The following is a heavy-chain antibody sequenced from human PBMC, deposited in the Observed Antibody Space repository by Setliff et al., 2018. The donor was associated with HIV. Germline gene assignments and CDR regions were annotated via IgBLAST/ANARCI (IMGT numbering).Heavy chain of an antibody. Sequence: GASVKVSCKASGYTFTSYGISWVRQAPGQGLEWMGWISAYNGNTNNAQKLQGRVTMTTDTSTSTAYMELRSLRSDDTAVYYCARDSGTTVEDAFDIWGQGTMVTVSS. J-gene: IGHJ3*02. CDR1: GYTFTSYG. CDR3: ARDSGTTVEDAFDI. D-gene: IGHD1-7*01. CDR2: ISAYNGNT. V-gene: IGHV1-18*01.